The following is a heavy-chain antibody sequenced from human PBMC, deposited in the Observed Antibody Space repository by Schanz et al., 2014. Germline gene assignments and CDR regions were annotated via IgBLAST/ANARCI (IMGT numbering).Heavy chain of an antibody. CDR3: AKGMGYCSGGTCYDCYYYGLDV. CDR2: ISHSGGSK. D-gene: IGHD2-15*01. J-gene: IGHJ6*02. V-gene: IGHV3-23*04. Sequence: EVQLVESGGGLVKPGGSLRLSCAASGFTFNSYAMTWVRQAPGKGLEWVSSISHSGGSKYYADSVKGRFTISRDNSENTLYLQMNSLSADDTAVFYCAKGMGYCSGGTCYDCYYYGLDVWGQGTTXTVSS. CDR1: GFTFNSYA.